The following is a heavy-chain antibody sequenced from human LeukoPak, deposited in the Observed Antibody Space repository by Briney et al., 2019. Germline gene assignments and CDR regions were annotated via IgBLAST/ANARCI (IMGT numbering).Heavy chain of an antibody. V-gene: IGHV3-7*01. Sequence: PGVSLRLSCTASGFSFSSYWMSWVRQAPGKGPEWVANIKEDGSDKNYVDSVKGRFTISRDNARNALHLQMNSLRAEDTAVYYCARDVVGTLDYWGQGTLVTVSS. CDR3: ARDVVGTLDY. J-gene: IGHJ4*02. CDR2: IKEDGSDK. CDR1: GFSFSSYW. D-gene: IGHD2-15*01.